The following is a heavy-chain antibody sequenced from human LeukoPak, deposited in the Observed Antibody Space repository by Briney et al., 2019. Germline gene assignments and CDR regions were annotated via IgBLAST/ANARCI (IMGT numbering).Heavy chain of an antibody. Sequence: KPSETLSLTCTVSGGSISSSSYYWSWIRQPPGKGLEWIGYIYYSGSTNYNPSLKSRVTISVDTSKNQFSLKLTSVTAADTAVYYCARARGATIFQSAFDIWGQGTMVTVSS. J-gene: IGHJ3*02. CDR3: ARARGATIFQSAFDI. CDR1: GGSISSSSYY. CDR2: IYYSGST. D-gene: IGHD5-24*01. V-gene: IGHV4-61*01.